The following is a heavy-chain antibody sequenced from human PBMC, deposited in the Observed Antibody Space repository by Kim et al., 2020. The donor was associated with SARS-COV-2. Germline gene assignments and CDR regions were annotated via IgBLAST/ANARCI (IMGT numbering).Heavy chain of an antibody. V-gene: IGHV3-74*01. CDR3: ARDQSGAADY. J-gene: IGHJ4*02. CDR1: GFSFSSYW. CDR2: TNEDGSTT. D-gene: IGHD3-10*01. Sequence: GGSLRLSCAASGFSFSSYWMHWVRQVPGKGLVWVSRTNEDGSTTNYADSVRGRFTISRDNAENTLFLQMNSLTAEDTAVYYCARDQSGAADYWGQGTLVTVSS.